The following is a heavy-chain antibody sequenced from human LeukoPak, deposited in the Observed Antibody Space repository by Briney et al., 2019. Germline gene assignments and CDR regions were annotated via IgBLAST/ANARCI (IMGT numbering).Heavy chain of an antibody. V-gene: IGHV1-69*06. D-gene: IGHD5-24*01. CDR3: ARRRWHDGDAFDI. Sequence: ASVKVSCKASGGTFSSYAISWVRQAPGQGLEWMGGIIPIFGTANYAQKFQGRVTITADKSTSTAYMELSSLRSEDTAVYYCARRRWHDGDAFDIWGQGTMVTVSS. J-gene: IGHJ3*02. CDR1: GGTFSSYA. CDR2: IIPIFGTA.